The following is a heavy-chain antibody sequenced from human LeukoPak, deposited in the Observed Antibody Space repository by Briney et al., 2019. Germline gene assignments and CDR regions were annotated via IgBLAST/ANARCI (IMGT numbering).Heavy chain of an antibody. CDR3: ARIRGGNNYHFDY. Sequence: GASVKLSCKASGYTFTDYYMHWVRQPPGQGLEWMGWINPNSGATNYAQKFQGRVTMTKDTSISTGYMELSRLRSDDTAVYYCARIRGGNNYHFDYWGQGTLVTVSS. J-gene: IGHJ4*01. V-gene: IGHV1-2*02. D-gene: IGHD1-26*01. CDR2: INPNSGAT. CDR1: GYTFTDYY.